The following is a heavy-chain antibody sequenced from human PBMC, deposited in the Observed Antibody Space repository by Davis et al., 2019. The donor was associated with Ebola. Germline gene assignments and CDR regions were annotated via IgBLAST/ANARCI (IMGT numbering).Heavy chain of an antibody. CDR1: GYKFTTYW. V-gene: IGHV5-51*01. J-gene: IGHJ3*02. D-gene: IGHD6-19*01. CDR2: IYPGDSDT. Sequence: GESLKISCEGSGYKFTTYWIAWVRQMPGKGLEWMGIIYPGDSDTRYSPSFQGQVTISADKSISTAYLQWSSLKASDTAMYYCARIAVARTLDAFDIWGQGTMVTVSS. CDR3: ARIAVARTLDAFDI.